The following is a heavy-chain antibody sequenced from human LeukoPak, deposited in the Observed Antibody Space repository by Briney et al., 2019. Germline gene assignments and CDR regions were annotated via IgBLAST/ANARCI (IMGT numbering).Heavy chain of an antibody. J-gene: IGHJ6*03. Sequence: KSSETLSLTCTVSGYSISSGYYWGWIRQPPGKGLEWIGSIYHSGSTYYNPSLKSRVTISVDTSKNQFSLKLSSVTAADTAVYYCAREGYSSTYYYYMDVWGKGTTVTVSS. CDR1: GYSISSGYY. CDR3: AREGYSSTYYYYMDV. D-gene: IGHD2-15*01. CDR2: IYHSGST. V-gene: IGHV4-38-2*02.